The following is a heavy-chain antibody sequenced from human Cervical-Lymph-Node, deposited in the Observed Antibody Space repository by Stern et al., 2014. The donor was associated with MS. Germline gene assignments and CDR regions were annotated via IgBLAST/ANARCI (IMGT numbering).Heavy chain of an antibody. Sequence: VQLVESGGGLVKPGGSLRLYCAASGFTFTLYTIHWVRQAPGTVPEWVSSISATNSYIYYADLVKGRFTISRDNAKNSLYLQMNSLRAEDTALYYCARVVGATDAFDMWGQGTMVTVSS. CDR3: ARVVGATDAFDM. V-gene: IGHV3-21*01. J-gene: IGHJ3*02. CDR2: ISATNSYI. CDR1: GFTFTLYT. D-gene: IGHD1-26*01.